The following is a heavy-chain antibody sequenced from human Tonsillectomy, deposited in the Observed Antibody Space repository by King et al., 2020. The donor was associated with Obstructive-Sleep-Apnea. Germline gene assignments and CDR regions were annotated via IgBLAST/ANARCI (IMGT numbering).Heavy chain of an antibody. CDR2: ISSGSRTI. Sequence: VQLVESGGGLVQPGGSLRLSCAASGFTFSSYSMNVVRHAPAEGLEGVSYISSGSRTIYYADSAKVRFTISRDNAKNSLYLQVNSQRAEDTAVFYCASSGDILTGYYFDYWGQGTLVTVSS. CDR1: GFTFSSYS. V-gene: IGHV3-48*04. J-gene: IGHJ4*02. CDR3: ASSGDILTGYYFDY. D-gene: IGHD3-9*01.